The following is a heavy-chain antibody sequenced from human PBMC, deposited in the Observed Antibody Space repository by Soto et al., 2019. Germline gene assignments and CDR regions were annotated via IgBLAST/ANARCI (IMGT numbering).Heavy chain of an antibody. CDR2: IKSKAAGGTT. Sequence: EVQLVESGGGLVKPGGSLRLSCAASGFTFSEAWMNWVRQAPGKGLEWVSRIKSKAAGGTTDYVAPVKGRFTISRDDSTNTLFLQMNSLKTEDTAAYYCTTDSPVAGGGPLWGQGTLVTVSS. D-gene: IGHD6-19*01. V-gene: IGHV3-15*07. CDR1: GFTFSEAW. J-gene: IGHJ4*02. CDR3: TTDSPVAGGGPL.